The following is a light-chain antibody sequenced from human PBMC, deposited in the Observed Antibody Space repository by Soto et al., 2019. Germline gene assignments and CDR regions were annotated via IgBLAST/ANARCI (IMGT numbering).Light chain of an antibody. Sequence: EIVLTQSPATLSLSPGERATLSCRASQSVSSYLAWYQQKPGQAPRLLIYDASNRATGIPARFSGSGSGTDFTLTISRLEPEDFAVYYCQQRSNWHRTFGPGTKVDIK. CDR1: QSVSSY. CDR3: QQRSNWHRT. J-gene: IGKJ3*01. V-gene: IGKV3-11*01. CDR2: DAS.